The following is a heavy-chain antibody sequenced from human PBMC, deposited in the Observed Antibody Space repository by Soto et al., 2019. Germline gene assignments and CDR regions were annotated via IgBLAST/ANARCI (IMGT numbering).Heavy chain of an antibody. CDR3: ARHIAVSGTRGFDF. CDR1: GGSISTNW. Sequence: QVQLQESGPGLMKPSGTLSLTCAVSGGSISTNWWSWVRQPPGKGLEWIGEIYHSGRTNYNPSLENRVTMSVDKSQNLLSLILNSVTAADTAVYYCARHIAVSGTRGFDFWGQGTLVSVSS. CDR2: IYHSGRT. J-gene: IGHJ4*02. D-gene: IGHD6-19*01. V-gene: IGHV4-4*02.